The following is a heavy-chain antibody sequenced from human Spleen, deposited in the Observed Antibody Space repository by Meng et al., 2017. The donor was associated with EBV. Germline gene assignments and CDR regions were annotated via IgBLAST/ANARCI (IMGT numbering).Heavy chain of an antibody. CDR1: GYTFTRVG. Sequence: QVQLVQSGSGLKEPGASVKVSCKASGYTFTRVGVNWVRQAPGQGLEWMGWINTETGSPMYAQDFTGRFVFSLDTSVNTAYLQINSLRAEDTAVYYCARNVGGGSYYFYWGQGTLVTVSS. J-gene: IGHJ4*02. D-gene: IGHD1-26*01. V-gene: IGHV7-4-1*02. CDR3: ARNVGGGSYYFY. CDR2: INTETGSP.